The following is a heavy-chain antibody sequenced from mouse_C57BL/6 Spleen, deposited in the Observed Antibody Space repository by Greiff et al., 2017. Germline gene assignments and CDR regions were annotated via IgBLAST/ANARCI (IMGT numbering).Heavy chain of an antibody. CDR3: ARTHGSSYGGFAY. CDR2: INPSTGGT. CDR1: GYSFTGYY. Sequence: EVQLQQSGPELVKPGASVKISCKASGYSFTGYYMNWVKQSPEKSLEWIGEINPSTGGTTYNQKFKAKATLTVDKSSSTAYMQLKSLTAEDSAVYYCARTHGSSYGGFAYWGQGTLVTVSA. V-gene: IGHV1-42*01. D-gene: IGHD1-1*01. J-gene: IGHJ3*01.